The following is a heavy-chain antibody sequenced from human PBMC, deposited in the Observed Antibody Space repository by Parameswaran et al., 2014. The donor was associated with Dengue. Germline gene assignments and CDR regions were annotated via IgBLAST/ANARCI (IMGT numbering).Heavy chain of an antibody. J-gene: IGHJ4*02. Sequence: SETLSLTCAVSGGSISSSNWWSWVRQPPGKGLEWIGEIYHSGSTNYNPSLKSRVTISVDKSKNQFSLKLSSVTAADTAVYYCASTKAYDSSADPKIWGQGTLVTVSS. CDR3: ASTKAYDSSADPKI. V-gene: IGHV4-4*02. CDR2: IYHSGST. CDR1: GGSISSSNW. D-gene: IGHD3-22*01.